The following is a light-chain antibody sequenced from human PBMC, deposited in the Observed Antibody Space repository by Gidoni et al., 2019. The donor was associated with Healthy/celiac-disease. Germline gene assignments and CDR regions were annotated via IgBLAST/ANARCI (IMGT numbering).Light chain of an antibody. CDR3: QQYNSYSRT. CDR1: QSISSW. Sequence: DIKMTQSPSTPSASVGDRVTITCRASQSISSWLAWYQQKPGKAPKLLIYKASSLESGVPSRFSGSGSGTEFTLTISSLQPDDFATYYCQQYNSYSRTFGQGTKVEIK. V-gene: IGKV1-5*03. CDR2: KAS. J-gene: IGKJ1*01.